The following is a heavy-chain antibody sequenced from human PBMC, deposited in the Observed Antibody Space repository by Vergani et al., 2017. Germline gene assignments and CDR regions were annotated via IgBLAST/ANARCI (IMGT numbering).Heavy chain of an antibody. CDR1: GGTFSSYA. J-gene: IGHJ6*03. Sequence: QVQLVQSGAEVKKPGASVKVSCKASGGTFSSYAISWVRQAPGQGLEWMGGIIPIFGTANYAQKFQGRVTITADESTSTAYMELSSLRSDDTAVYYCARVRYYYDSSGYYQRYYYYYYMDVWGKGTTVTVSS. D-gene: IGHD3-22*01. CDR2: IIPIFGTA. CDR3: ARVRYYYDSSGYYQRYYYYYYMDV. V-gene: IGHV1-69*12.